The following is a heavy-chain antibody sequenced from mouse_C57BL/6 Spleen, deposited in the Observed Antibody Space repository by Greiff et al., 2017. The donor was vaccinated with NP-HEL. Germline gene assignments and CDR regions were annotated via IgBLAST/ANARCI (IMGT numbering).Heavy chain of an antibody. CDR1: GYTFTSYW. CDR3: ANVYYGSLYAMDY. D-gene: IGHD1-1*01. J-gene: IGHJ4*01. Sequence: VQLQQPGTELVKPGASVKLSCKASGYTFTSYWMHWVKQRPGQGLEWIGNINPSNGGTNYNEKFKSKATLTVDQSSSTAYMQLSSLTSEDSAVYYCANVYYGSLYAMDYWGQGTSVTVSS. V-gene: IGHV1-53*01. CDR2: INPSNGGT.